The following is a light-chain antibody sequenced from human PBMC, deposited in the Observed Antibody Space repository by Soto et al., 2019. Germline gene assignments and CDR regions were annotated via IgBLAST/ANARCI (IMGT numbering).Light chain of an antibody. CDR1: QSISSW. J-gene: IGKJ4*01. V-gene: IGKV1-5*03. CDR2: KAS. CDR3: QQYNSYSRLT. Sequence: DIQMTQSPSTLSASVGGRVTITCRASQSISSWLAWYQQKPGKAPKLLIYKASSLESGVPSRFSGSGSGTEFTLTISSLQPDDFATYYCQQYNSYSRLTFGGGTKVDIK.